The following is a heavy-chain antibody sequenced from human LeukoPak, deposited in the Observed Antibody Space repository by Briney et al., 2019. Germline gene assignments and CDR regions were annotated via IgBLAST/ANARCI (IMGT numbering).Heavy chain of an antibody. J-gene: IGHJ3*02. CDR3: ARDVVDIVATTDAFDI. CDR2: IYSGGST. D-gene: IGHD5-12*01. CDR1: GFTVSSNY. V-gene: IGHV3-53*01. Sequence: GGSLRLSCAASGFTVSSNYMSWVRQAPGKGLEWVSVIYSGGSTYYADSVKGRFTISRDNSKNTLYLQMNSLRAEDTAVYYCARDVVDIVATTDAFDIWGQGTMVTVSS.